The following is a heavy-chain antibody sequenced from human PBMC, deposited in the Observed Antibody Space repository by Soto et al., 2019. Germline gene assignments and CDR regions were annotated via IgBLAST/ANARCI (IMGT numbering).Heavy chain of an antibody. Sequence: GGSRRLSCVASGFSFRDYYMIWIRQAPGKGLEWVSYVSSGSTYTNYAESVKGRFTISRDDAKNSLFLQMNSLRVEDTAVYYCAKAQSYYDPSAGFDMWGQGTMVTVSS. CDR3: AKAQSYYDPSAGFDM. V-gene: IGHV3-11*03. CDR1: GFSFRDYY. D-gene: IGHD3-22*01. J-gene: IGHJ3*02. CDR2: VSSGSTYT.